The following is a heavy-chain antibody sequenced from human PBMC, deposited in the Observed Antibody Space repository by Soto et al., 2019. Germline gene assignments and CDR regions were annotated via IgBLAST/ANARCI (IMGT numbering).Heavy chain of an antibody. Sequence: GGSLRLSCAASGFTFCSYGLHWVRQAPGKGLEWVAVISYDGSNKYYADSVKGRFTISRDNSKNTLYLQMNSLRAEDTAVYYCTTPPFKRINVDYYYYYMDVWGKGTTVTVSS. J-gene: IGHJ6*03. CDR2: ISYDGSNK. D-gene: IGHD2-8*01. CDR1: GFTFCSYG. CDR3: TTPPFKRINVDYYYYYMDV. V-gene: IGHV3-30*03.